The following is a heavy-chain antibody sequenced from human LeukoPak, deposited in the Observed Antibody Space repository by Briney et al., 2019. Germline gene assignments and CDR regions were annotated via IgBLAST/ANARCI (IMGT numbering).Heavy chain of an antibody. CDR1: GFTFDDYA. V-gene: IGHV3-43*02. D-gene: IGHD3-22*01. J-gene: IGHJ4*02. CDR3: AEAEVYYYDSSADPWVYFDY. Sequence: PGGSLRLSCAASGFTFDDYAMHWVRQAPGKGLEWVSLISGDGGSTYYADSVKGRFTIPRDNSKNSLYLQMNSLRTEDTALYYCAEAEVYYYDSSADPWVYFDYWGQGTLVTVSS. CDR2: ISGDGGST.